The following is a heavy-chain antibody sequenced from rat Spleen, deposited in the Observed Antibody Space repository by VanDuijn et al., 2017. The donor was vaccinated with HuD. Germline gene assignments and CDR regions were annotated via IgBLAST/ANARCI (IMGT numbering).Heavy chain of an antibody. CDR3: ARNRNNYDWYFDF. CDR1: GFSLTNNS. J-gene: IGHJ1*01. V-gene: IGHV2-47*01. D-gene: IGHD1-10*01. Sequence: QVQLKESGPGLVQPSQTLSLTCTVSGFSLTNNSVSWIRQPPGKGLEWVGVMWSNGGTDYISTNKSRLSISRDTSKSQVFLKMNSLQTEDTGMYFCARNRNNYDWYFDFWGPGTMVTVSP. CDR2: MWSNGGT.